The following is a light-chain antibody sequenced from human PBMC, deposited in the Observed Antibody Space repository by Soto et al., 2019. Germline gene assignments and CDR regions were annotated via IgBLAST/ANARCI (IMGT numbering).Light chain of an antibody. CDR3: QQYNSYPWT. Sequence: DIQMTQSPSTLSASVGERVIITCRASQNIYTWLAWYQQKTGNAPNLLIYKASSLKSGVPSRFSGSGSGTEFSLTISSLQPDDFANYHCQQYNSYPWTFGQGTKVEIK. CDR1: QNIYTW. J-gene: IGKJ1*01. CDR2: KAS. V-gene: IGKV1-5*03.